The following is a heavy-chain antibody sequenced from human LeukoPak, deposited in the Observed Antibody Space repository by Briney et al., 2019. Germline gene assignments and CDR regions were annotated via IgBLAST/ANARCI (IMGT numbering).Heavy chain of an antibody. CDR3: ARGEDIVVVPAATTYYYYGMDV. Sequence: GRSLRLSCAVSGFTFSSYGMHWVRQARGRGREWVAVIWYDGSNKYYADSVKGRFTISRDNSKNTLYLQMNSLRAEDTAVYYCARGEDIVVVPAATTYYYYGMDVWGKGTTVTVSS. CDR2: IWYDGSNK. D-gene: IGHD2-2*01. V-gene: IGHV3-33*01. J-gene: IGHJ6*04. CDR1: GFTFSSYG.